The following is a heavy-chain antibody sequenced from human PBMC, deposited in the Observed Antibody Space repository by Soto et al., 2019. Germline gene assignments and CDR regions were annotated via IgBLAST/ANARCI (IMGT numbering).Heavy chain of an antibody. CDR3: ATVKYYDSSGYPLDY. V-gene: IGHV1-24*01. CDR1: GYTLTELS. J-gene: IGHJ4*02. CDR2: FDPEDGET. D-gene: IGHD3-22*01. Sequence: ASVKVSCKVSGYTLTELSMHWVRQAPGKGLEWMGGFDPEDGETIYAQKFQGRVTMTEDTSTDTAYMEPSSLRSEDTAVYYCATVKYYDSSGYPLDYWGQGTLVTVSS.